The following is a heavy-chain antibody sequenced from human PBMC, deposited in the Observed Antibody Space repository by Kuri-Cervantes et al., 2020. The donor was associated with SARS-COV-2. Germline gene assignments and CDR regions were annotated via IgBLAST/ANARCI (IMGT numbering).Heavy chain of an antibody. D-gene: IGHD2-2*01. V-gene: IGHV3-21*01. J-gene: IGHJ2*01. CDR2: ITSDSRYI. CDR3: ARDGGYCTLTTCYSYWYFDL. Sequence: GGSLRLSCAAAGLTCRGYSMNWVRQSPGKGLEWVASITSDSRYIYYAGSVKGRFTISRDNAKNSLYLEMNSLRAEDTAVYYCARDGGYCTLTTCYSYWYFDLWGRGTLVTVSS. CDR1: GLTCRGYS.